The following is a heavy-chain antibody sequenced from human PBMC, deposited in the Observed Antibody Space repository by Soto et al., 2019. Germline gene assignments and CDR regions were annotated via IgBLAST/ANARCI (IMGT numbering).Heavy chain of an antibody. Sequence: SETLSLTCTVSGGSISSYYWSWIRQPPGKGLEWIGYIYYSGSTNYNPSLKSRVTISVDTSKNQFSLKLSSVTAADTAVYYCAREGLGYCSGGSCYVLWGQGTLVTV. CDR3: AREGLGYCSGGSCYVL. CDR1: GGSISSYY. V-gene: IGHV4-59*01. D-gene: IGHD2-15*01. J-gene: IGHJ4*02. CDR2: IYYSGST.